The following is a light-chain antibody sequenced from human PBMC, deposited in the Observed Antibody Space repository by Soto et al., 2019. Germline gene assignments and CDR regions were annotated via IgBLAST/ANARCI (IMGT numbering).Light chain of an antibody. V-gene: IGKV4-1*01. CDR1: RSLFFSPARKDF. J-gene: IGKJ1*01. CDR2: WAS. Sequence: EIVLTQSPESLDVYLGERATINCKSSRSLFFSPARKDFLGWFQKKPGQPPKLLIYWASTRASGVPERFVGSGSGTDFTLAITRLQAEDVGVYYCQQYYLTQSFGQGTKVDI. CDR3: QQYYLTQS.